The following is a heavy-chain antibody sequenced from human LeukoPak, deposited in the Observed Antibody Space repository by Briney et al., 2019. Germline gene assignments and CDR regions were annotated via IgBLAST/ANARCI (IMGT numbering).Heavy chain of an antibody. CDR3: ARQGPSYHSAYLY. CDR1: GYTFTTYG. D-gene: IGHD1-26*01. Sequence: ASVKVSCKASGYTFTTYGVNWVRQAPGQGLEWMGWINTDTGNPTYAQGFTGRFVFSLDTSVSTAYLQISSLKASDTAVYYCARQGPSYHSAYLYWGQGTLITVSS. V-gene: IGHV7-4-1*02. J-gene: IGHJ4*02. CDR2: INTDTGNP.